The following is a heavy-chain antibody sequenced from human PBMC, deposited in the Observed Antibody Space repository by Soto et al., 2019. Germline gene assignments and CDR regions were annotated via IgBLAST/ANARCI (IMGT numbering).Heavy chain of an antibody. Sequence: GGSLRLSCAASGFTFSSYGMHWVRQAPGKGLEWVAVIWYDGSNKYYADSVKGRFTISRDNSKNTLYLQMNSLRAEDTAVYYCARDLSVAPFDYWGQGTLVTVSS. J-gene: IGHJ4*02. CDR1: GFTFSSYG. V-gene: IGHV3-33*01. D-gene: IGHD2-15*01. CDR3: ARDLSVAPFDY. CDR2: IWYDGSNK.